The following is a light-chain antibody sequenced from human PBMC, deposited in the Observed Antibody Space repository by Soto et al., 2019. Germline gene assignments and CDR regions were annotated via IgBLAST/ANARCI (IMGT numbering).Light chain of an antibody. CDR3: QQYNTYPLT. CDR2: KAS. Sequence: DIQMTQSPSTLSASVGDRVTITCRASQSISSWLAWYQQKPGKAPKLLIYKASSLESGVPSRFSGSGSGTELTITISSLQPDDCATYDCQQYNTYPLTFGQGTRLEIK. V-gene: IGKV1-5*03. J-gene: IGKJ5*01. CDR1: QSISSW.